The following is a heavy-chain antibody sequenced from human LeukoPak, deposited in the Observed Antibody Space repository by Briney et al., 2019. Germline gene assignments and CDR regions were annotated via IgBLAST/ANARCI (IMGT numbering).Heavy chain of an antibody. V-gene: IGHV4-59*08. J-gene: IGHJ6*03. CDR2: IYVTGT. Sequence: SETLSLTCTVSGGSIGTYYWSWIRQSPGKGLEWIGYIYVTGTRYNPYLQSRVTTSVDRSRNQFFLKMSSVTAADTAVYYCARHIGGGIEDMDVWGKGTKVIVSS. D-gene: IGHD3-16*02. CDR3: ARHIGGGIEDMDV. CDR1: GGSIGTYY.